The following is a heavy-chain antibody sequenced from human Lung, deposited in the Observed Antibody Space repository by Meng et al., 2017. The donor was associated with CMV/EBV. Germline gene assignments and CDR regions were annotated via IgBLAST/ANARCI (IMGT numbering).Heavy chain of an antibody. Sequence: GGSLRLXCTASGFTFGDYAMHWVRQAPGKGLEWVAVMSYDGSNKYYADSVKGRFTISRDNSKNTLYLQMNSLRAEDTAMYYCARDRSYDSSGYLDYWGQGTXVTVSS. V-gene: IGHV3-30-3*01. J-gene: IGHJ4*02. CDR3: ARDRSYDSSGYLDY. CDR1: GFTFGDYA. CDR2: MSYDGSNK. D-gene: IGHD3-22*01.